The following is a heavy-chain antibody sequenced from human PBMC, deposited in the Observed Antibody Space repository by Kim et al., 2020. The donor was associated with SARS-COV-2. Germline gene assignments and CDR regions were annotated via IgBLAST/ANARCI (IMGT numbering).Heavy chain of an antibody. CDR2: ISGSSSHI. Sequence: GGSLRLSCAASGFTFSIYDMNWVRQAPGKGLEWVSSISGSSSHIYYADSVRGRFTDSRDNAKTSLYLEMNSLRAEDTAVYYCASRSPPARYNGMDVWGQGTTVTVSS. J-gene: IGHJ6*02. V-gene: IGHV3-21*01. CDR1: GFTFSIYD. D-gene: IGHD3-9*01. CDR3: ASRSPPARYNGMDV.